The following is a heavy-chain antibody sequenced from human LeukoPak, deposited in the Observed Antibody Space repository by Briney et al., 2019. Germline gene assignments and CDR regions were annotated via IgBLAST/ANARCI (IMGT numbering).Heavy chain of an antibody. CDR2: ISSSSSTI. CDR3: ASSTPGPYDY. Sequence: GGSLRLSCAASGFTFSSYAMHWVRQAPGKGLEWVSYISSSSSTIYYADSVKGRFTISRDNAKNSLYLQMNSLRAEDTAVYYCASSTPGPYDYWGQGTLVTVSS. CDR1: GFTFSSYA. J-gene: IGHJ4*02. V-gene: IGHV3-48*04.